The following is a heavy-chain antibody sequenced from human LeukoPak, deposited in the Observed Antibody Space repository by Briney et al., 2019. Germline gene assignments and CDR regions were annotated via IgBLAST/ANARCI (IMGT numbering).Heavy chain of an antibody. CDR1: GFTFSSYW. J-gene: IGHJ4*02. D-gene: IGHD6-25*01. V-gene: IGHV3-7*01. CDR3: ARAVAAGAFDY. Sequence: GGSLRLSCAASGFTFSSYWMSWVRQAPGKGLEWVANIKQDGSEKYYVDSVKCRFTISRDNAKNSLYLQMNSLRAEDTAVYYCARAVAAGAFDYWGRGTLVTVSS. CDR2: IKQDGSEK.